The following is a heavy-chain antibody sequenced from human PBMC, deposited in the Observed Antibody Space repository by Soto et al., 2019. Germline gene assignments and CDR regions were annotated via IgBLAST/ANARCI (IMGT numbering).Heavy chain of an antibody. CDR2: IIPIFGTA. CDR1: GGTFSSYA. Sequence: SVKVSCKASGGTFSSYAISWVRQAPGQGLEWMGGIIPIFGTANYAQKFQGRVTITADESTSTAYMELSSLRSEDTAVYYCARGHRPVGASIRIKYYYYGMDVWGQGTTVTVSS. CDR3: ARGHRPVGASIRIKYYYYGMDV. D-gene: IGHD1-26*01. V-gene: IGHV1-69*13. J-gene: IGHJ6*02.